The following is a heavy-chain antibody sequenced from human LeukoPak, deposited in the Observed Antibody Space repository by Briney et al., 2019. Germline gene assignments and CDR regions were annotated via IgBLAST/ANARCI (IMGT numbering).Heavy chain of an antibody. CDR3: AKGPLYYYGSGSYSYYFDY. CDR2: ISYDGSLK. CDR1: GFTFSTYA. Sequence: GRSLRLSCTASGFTFSTYAMHWVRQAPGKGLEWVAVISYDGSLKYYADSVKGRFTISRDNSKNTLYLQMNSLRAEDTAVYYCAKGPLYYYGSGSYSYYFDYWGQGTLVTVSS. V-gene: IGHV3-30-3*01. J-gene: IGHJ4*02. D-gene: IGHD3-10*01.